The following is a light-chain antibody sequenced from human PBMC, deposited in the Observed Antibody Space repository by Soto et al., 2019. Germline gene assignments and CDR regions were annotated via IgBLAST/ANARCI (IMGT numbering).Light chain of an antibody. CDR2: WAS. Sequence: DFVMTQSPDSLAVSLGERATIKCKSSQSVLYDENKKNYLAWYQQKPGQPPKVLIYWASTREAGVPDRFSGSGSETDFTLTINGLQAEDVAVYFCQQYYGSPYTFGQGTKLEIK. CDR1: QSVLYDENKKNY. V-gene: IGKV4-1*01. J-gene: IGKJ2*01. CDR3: QQYYGSPYT.